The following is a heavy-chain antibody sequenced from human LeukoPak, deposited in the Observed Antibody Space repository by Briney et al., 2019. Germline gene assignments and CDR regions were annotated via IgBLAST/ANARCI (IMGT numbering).Heavy chain of an antibody. V-gene: IGHV1-69*06. CDR3: AREYYYDSSGYLGWFDP. D-gene: IGHD3-22*01. J-gene: IGHJ5*02. CDR2: IIPIFGTA. CDR1: GGTFSSYA. Sequence: SMKVSCKASGGTFSSYAIRWVRQAPGQGLEWMGRIIPIFGTANYAQKFQGRVTITADKSTSTAYMELSSLRSEDTAVYYCAREYYYDSSGYLGWFDPWGQGTLVTVSS.